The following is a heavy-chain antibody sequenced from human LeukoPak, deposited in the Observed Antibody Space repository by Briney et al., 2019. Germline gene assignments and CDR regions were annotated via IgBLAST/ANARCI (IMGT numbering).Heavy chain of an antibody. V-gene: IGHV1-58*02. J-gene: IGHJ4*02. CDR3: AAGRDSNPGIDY. Sequence: SVKVSCKASGFTFTSSAMQWVRQARGQRLEWIGWIVVGSGNTNYAQKFQERVTITRDMSTSTAYMELSSLRSEDTAVYCCAAGRDSNPGIDYWGQGTLVTVSS. CDR2: IVVGSGNT. CDR1: GFTFTSSA. D-gene: IGHD4-11*01.